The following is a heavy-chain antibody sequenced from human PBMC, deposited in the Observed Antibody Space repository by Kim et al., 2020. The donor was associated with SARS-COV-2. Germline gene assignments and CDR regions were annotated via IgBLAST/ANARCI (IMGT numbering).Heavy chain of an antibody. V-gene: IGHV3-53*01. Sequence: SKCDANPVKGRFTISRDNSKNTLYLQMNSLRAEDTAVYYCARSLVGHDYWGQGTLVTVSS. CDR2: SK. J-gene: IGHJ4*02. CDR3: ARSLVGHDY. D-gene: IGHD1-26*01.